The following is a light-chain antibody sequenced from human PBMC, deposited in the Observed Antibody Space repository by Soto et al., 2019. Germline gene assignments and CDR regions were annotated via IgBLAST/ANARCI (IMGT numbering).Light chain of an antibody. CDR1: QSVSSN. V-gene: IGKV3-15*01. CDR2: GAS. Sequence: EIVMTQSPATLSVSPGERATLSCRASQSVSSNLAGYQQKPGQAPRLLIYGASTRATGIPARCSGGESGTEFTHTISSLQSEGFAVYCCQQYNSWTPHTFGQGTKLEIK. J-gene: IGKJ2*01. CDR3: QQYNSWTPHT.